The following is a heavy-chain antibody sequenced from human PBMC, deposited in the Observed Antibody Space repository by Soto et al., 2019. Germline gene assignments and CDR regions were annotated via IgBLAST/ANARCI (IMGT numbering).Heavy chain of an antibody. CDR2: INPNSGGT. CDR3: ARDSGDYGSDPGGYCHYMDV. V-gene: IGHV1-2*04. Sequence: GASVKVSCKASGYTFTGYYMHWVRQAPGQGLEWMGWINPNSGGTNYAQKFQGWVTMTRDTSISTAYMELSRLRSDDTAVYYCARDSGDYGSDPGGYCHYMDVWGKGTTVTVS. D-gene: IGHD3-10*01. CDR1: GYTFTGYY. J-gene: IGHJ6*03.